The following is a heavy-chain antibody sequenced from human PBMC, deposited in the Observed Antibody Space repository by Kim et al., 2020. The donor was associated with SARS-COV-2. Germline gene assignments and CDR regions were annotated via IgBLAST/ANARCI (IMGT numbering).Heavy chain of an antibody. J-gene: IGHJ4*02. V-gene: IGHV3-23*01. CDR3: ATGATDGISHYDF. CDR2: ISTSGDVT. D-gene: IGHD6-13*01. Sequence: GGSLRLSCAASGFTFSNYGMSWIRQSPGKGLEWVSAISTSGDVTNYPDSVKGRFTISRDNSKNTLSLQMNSLRTEDTALYYCATGATDGISHYDFWGQGTRVSVSS. CDR1: GFTFSNYG.